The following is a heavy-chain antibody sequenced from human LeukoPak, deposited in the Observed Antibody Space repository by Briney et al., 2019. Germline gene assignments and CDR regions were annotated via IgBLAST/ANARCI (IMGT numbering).Heavy chain of an antibody. CDR3: ARDSYDSSGYYFDY. D-gene: IGHD3-22*01. V-gene: IGHV7-4-1*02. CDR2: INTNTGNP. CDR1: GYTFTSYA. J-gene: IGHJ4*02. Sequence: ASVKVSCKAPGYTFTSYAMNWVRQAPGQGLEWMGWINTNTGNPTYAQGFTGRFVFTLDTSVSTAYLQISSLKAEDTAVYYCARDSYDSSGYYFDYWGQGTLVTVSS.